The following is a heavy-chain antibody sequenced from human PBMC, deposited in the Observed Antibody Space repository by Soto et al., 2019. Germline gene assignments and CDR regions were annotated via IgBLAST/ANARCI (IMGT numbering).Heavy chain of an antibody. CDR1: GGSFSGYY. V-gene: IGHV4-34*01. J-gene: IGHJ4*02. Sequence: PSETLSLTCAVYGGSFSGYYWSWIRQPPGKGLEWIGEINHSGSTNYTPSIKSPVTKSVDTSKNQFSLKLGSVTAADTVVYYCARGFHYWGQGTLVTVSS. CDR2: INHSGST. D-gene: IGHD2-21*01. CDR3: ARGFHY.